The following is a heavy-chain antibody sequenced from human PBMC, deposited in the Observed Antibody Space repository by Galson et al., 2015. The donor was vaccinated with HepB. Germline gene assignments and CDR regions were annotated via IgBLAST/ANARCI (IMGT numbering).Heavy chain of an antibody. V-gene: IGHV3-11*05. D-gene: IGHD6-13*01. CDR3: ARGDGSIWYSY. J-gene: IGHJ4*02. CDR2: ISSNTIYT. Sequence: SLRLSCAATGFTFNNVWMNWVRQAPGKGLEWLSYISSNTIYTNYADSVKGRFTVSRDSAKNSLDLQMNSLRADDTAVYYCARGDGSIWYSYWGQGILVTVSS. CDR1: GFTFNNVW.